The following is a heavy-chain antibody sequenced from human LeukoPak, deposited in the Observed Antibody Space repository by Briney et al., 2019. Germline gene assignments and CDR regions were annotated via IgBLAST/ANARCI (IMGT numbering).Heavy chain of an antibody. D-gene: IGHD2-2*01. CDR1: GFTFSDYY. J-gene: IGHJ1*01. CDR3: ARDEAIVVVPAAIEH. CDR2: ISSSGSTI. V-gene: IGHV3-11*04. Sequence: GGSLRLSCAASGFTFSDYYMSWIRQAPGKGLEWVSYISSSGSTIYYADSVKGRFTISRDNAKNSLYLQMNSLRAEDTAVYYCARDEAIVVVPAAIEHWGQGTLVTVSS.